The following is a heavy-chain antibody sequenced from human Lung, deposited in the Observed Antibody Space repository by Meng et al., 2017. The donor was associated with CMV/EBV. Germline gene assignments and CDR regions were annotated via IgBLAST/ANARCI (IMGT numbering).Heavy chain of an antibody. CDR1: GDSITNHNW. CDR2: IPHRGSS. CDR3: LRRSGGSV. V-gene: IGHV4-4*02. Sequence: QARFRASGPELVNPSSTLSLTCAVSGDSITNHNWWAWVRQPPGKGLEWIGEIPHRGSSAYNPSLKSRVSMSIDKSKNQFSLKLTSVTAADTAVYHCLRRSGGSVWGQGTLVTVSS. J-gene: IGHJ1*01. D-gene: IGHD3-10*01.